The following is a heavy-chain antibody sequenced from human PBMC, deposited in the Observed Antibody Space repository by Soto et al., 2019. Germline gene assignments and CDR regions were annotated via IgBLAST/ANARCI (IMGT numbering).Heavy chain of an antibody. CDR2: INPNGGVT. CDR3: ARESGGATATLDYYYFYMDV. V-gene: IGHV1-2*04. CDR1: GDSFNDYY. D-gene: IGHD1-26*01. Sequence: QVQLVQSGAEVRKPGASVTVSCRSSGDSFNDYYIHWVRQAPGQGFEWMGWINPNGGVTKYAQKFQGWFSMTRDTSIRTVYMQLSRLRSDDTAVYYCARESGGATATLDYYYFYMDVWCTGTTVTVSS. J-gene: IGHJ6*03.